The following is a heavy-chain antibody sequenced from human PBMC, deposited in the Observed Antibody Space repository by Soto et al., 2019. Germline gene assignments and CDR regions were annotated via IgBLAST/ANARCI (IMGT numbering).Heavy chain of an antibody. V-gene: IGHV4-4*02. CDR1: GGSISSSSW. Sequence: SETLSLTCAVSGGSISSSSWWSWVRQPPGKGLEWIGEIYHSGSTNYNPSLKSRVTISVDKSKNQFSLKLSSVTAADTAVYYCARINNSAWQPIDYWGQGPLVTVS. D-gene: IGHD6-19*01. CDR2: IYHSGST. CDR3: ARINNSAWQPIDY. J-gene: IGHJ4*02.